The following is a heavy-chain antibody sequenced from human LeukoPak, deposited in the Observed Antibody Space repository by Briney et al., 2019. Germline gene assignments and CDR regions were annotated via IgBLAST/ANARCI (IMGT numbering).Heavy chain of an antibody. CDR1: GGTFSSYA. D-gene: IGHD3-10*01. Sequence: ASVKVSCKASGGTFSSYAISWVRQAPGQGLGWMGRIIPILGIANYAQKFQGRVTITADKSTSTAYMELSSLRSEDTAVYYCASEIAAMVRGSVIRSWFDPWGQGTLVTVSS. J-gene: IGHJ5*02. V-gene: IGHV1-69*04. CDR3: ASEIAAMVRGSVIRSWFDP. CDR2: IIPILGIA.